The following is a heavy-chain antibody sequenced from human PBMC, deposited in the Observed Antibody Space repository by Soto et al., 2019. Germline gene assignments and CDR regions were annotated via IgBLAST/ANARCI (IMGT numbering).Heavy chain of an antibody. CDR1: GGSFSGYY. J-gene: IGHJ5*02. CDR3: ARGQNYDILTGYYSNWFDP. CDR2: INHSGST. Sequence: PSETLSLTCAVYGGSFSGYYWSWVRQPPGQGLEWIGEINHSGSTNYNPSLKSRVTISVDTSKNQFSLKLSSVTAADTAVYYCARGQNYDILTGYYSNWFDPWGQGTLVTVSS. D-gene: IGHD3-9*01. V-gene: IGHV4-34*01.